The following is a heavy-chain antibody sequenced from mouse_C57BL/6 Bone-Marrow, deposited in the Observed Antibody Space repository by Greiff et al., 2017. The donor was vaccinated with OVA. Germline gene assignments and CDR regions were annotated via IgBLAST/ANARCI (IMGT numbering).Heavy chain of an antibody. V-gene: IGHV1-81*01. D-gene: IGHD4-1*01. Sequence: QVQLQQSGAELARPGASVKLSCKASGYTFTSYGISWVKQRTGQGLEWIGEIYPRSGNTYYNEKFKGKATLTADKSSSTAYMELRSLTSEDSAVYYCARLTGNAMDYWGQGTSVTVSS. CDR3: ARLTGNAMDY. J-gene: IGHJ4*01. CDR1: GYTFTSYG. CDR2: IYPRSGNT.